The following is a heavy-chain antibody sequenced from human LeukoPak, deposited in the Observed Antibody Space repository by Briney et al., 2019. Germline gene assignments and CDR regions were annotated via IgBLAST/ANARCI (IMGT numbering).Heavy chain of an antibody. V-gene: IGHV3-74*01. CDR1: TFTFSNYW. J-gene: IGHJ4*02. CDR3: ARLPATGTAFDD. D-gene: IGHD6-13*01. Sequence: GGSLRLSCAASTFTFSNYWMHWVRQAPGKGLVWVSRINIDGRSISYADSVKGRFTISRDNAKNTLYLQMNSLGAEDTAVYYCARLPATGTAFDDWGQGTLVTVSS. CDR2: INIDGRSI.